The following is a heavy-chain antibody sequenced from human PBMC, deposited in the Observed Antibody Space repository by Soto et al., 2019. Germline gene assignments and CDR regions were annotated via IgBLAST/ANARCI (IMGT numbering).Heavy chain of an antibody. V-gene: IGHV3-33*06. J-gene: IGHJ3*02. Sequence: GGSLRLSCAASGFTFSSYGMHWVRQAPGKGLEWVAVIWYSGSNKYYADSVKGRFTISRDSSKNTLYLQMNNLRAEDTATYYCAKDYSSGYYAFDICGRGTMVT. CDR1: GFTFSSYG. D-gene: IGHD3-22*01. CDR2: IWYSGSNK. CDR3: AKDYSSGYYAFDI.